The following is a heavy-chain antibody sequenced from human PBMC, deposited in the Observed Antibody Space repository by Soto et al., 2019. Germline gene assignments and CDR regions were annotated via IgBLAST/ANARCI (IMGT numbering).Heavy chain of an antibody. D-gene: IGHD1-26*01. CDR2: IHYSGST. CDR3: ARYSGTYYVY. Sequence: SETLSLTCTVSGGSINSYYWSWIRQPPGKGLEWIGYIHYSGSTSYNPSLKSRVTMSVHTSENQFSLKLTSVTAADTAVYYCARYSGTYYVYWGQGTLVTVSS. J-gene: IGHJ4*02. V-gene: IGHV4-59*01. CDR1: GGSINSYY.